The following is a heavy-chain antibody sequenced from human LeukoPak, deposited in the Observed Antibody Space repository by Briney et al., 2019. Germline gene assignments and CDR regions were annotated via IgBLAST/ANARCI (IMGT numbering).Heavy chain of an antibody. CDR2: IYYSGST. CDR3: ARISYFGVVIIWDYYMDV. J-gene: IGHJ6*03. CDR1: GFTVSSNY. D-gene: IGHD3-3*01. Sequence: GSLRLSCAASGFTVSSNYMSWVRQAPGKGLEWIGSIYYSGSTYYNPSLKSRVTISVDTSKNQFSLKLSSVTAADTAVYYCARISYFGVVIIWDYYMDVWGKGTTVTVSS. V-gene: IGHV4-39*07.